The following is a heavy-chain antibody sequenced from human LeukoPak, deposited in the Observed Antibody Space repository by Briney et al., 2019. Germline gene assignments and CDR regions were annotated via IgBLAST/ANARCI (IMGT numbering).Heavy chain of an antibody. CDR1: GYTFTGYY. J-gene: IGHJ4*02. V-gene: IGHV1-2*02. D-gene: IGHD3-10*01. CDR2: INPNSGGT. CDR3: ARNGRHYYGSGSYTL. Sequence: GASVKVSCKASGYTFTGYYMHWVRQAPGQGLEWMGWINPNSGGTNYAQKFQGRVTMTRDTSISTAYMELSRLRSDDTAVYYCARNGRHYYGSGSYTLWGQGTLVTVSS.